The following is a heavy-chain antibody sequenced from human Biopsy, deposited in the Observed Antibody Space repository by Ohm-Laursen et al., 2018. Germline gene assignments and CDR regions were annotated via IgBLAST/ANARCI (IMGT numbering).Heavy chain of an antibody. CDR3: AKDRYPSSWHYYYGMDV. Sequence: SLRLSCTASGFPFHNYAMIWVRQAPGKGLEWVSGISWNSDSIGYADSVKGRFTISRDNAKNSLYLQMNSLRSEDTALYYCAKDRYPSSWHYYYGMDVWGQGTTVTASS. CDR2: ISWNSDSI. CDR1: GFPFHNYA. J-gene: IGHJ6*02. V-gene: IGHV3-9*01. D-gene: IGHD6-13*01.